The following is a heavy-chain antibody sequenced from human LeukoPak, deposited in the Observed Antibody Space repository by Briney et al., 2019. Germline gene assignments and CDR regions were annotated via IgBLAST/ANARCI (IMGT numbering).Heavy chain of an antibody. CDR1: GFTFSSYA. CDR2: ISGSGGST. J-gene: IGHJ6*02. D-gene: IGHD6-6*01. CDR3: AKGSIAARNHYYYYGMDV. V-gene: IGHV3-23*01. Sequence: PGGSLRLSCAASGFTFSSYAMSWVRQAPGKGLEWVSAISGSGGSTYYADSVKGRFTISRDNSKNTLYLQMNSLRAEDTAVYYRAKGSIAARNHYYYYGMDVWGQGTTVTVSS.